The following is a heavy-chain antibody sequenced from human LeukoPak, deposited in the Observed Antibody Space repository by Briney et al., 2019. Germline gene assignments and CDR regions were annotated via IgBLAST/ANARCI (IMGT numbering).Heavy chain of an antibody. Sequence: GGSLRLSCAASGFTFSSYGMHWVRQAPGKGLEWVAVIWYDGSNKYYADSVKGRFTISRGNSKNTLYLQMNSLRAEDAVVYYCAKDPTSTPYSSSWFDYWGQGTLVTVSS. CDR1: GFTFSSYG. CDR3: AKDPTSTPYSSSWFDY. V-gene: IGHV3-33*06. CDR2: IWYDGSNK. D-gene: IGHD6-13*01. J-gene: IGHJ4*02.